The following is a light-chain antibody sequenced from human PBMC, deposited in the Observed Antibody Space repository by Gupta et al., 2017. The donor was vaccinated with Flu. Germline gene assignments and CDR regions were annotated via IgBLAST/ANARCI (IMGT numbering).Light chain of an antibody. CDR2: DVT. CDR3: SSYTSGSTFYV. V-gene: IGLV2-14*01. CDR1: SSDVGRSDS. J-gene: IGLJ1*01. Sequence: SALPQPASVSGSPGQSITISCSGTSSDVGRSDSVSWYQQHPDKAPKLIIFDVTNRPSGVSSRFSGSKSGNTASLTISGLQAEDETDYYCSSYTSGSTFYVFGTGTKVTVL.